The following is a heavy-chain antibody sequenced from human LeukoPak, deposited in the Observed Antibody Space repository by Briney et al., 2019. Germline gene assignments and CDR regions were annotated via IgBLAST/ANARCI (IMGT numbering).Heavy chain of an antibody. CDR3: ASEDSSSSYFDY. CDR2: INHSGST. CDR1: GGSFSGYY. Sequence: PSETLSLTCAVYGGSFSGYYWSWIRQPPGKGLEWIGEINHSGSTNYNPSLKSRVTISVDTSKNQFSLKLSSVTAADTAVYYCASEDSSSSYFDYWGQGTLVTVSS. D-gene: IGHD6-6*01. J-gene: IGHJ4*02. V-gene: IGHV4-34*01.